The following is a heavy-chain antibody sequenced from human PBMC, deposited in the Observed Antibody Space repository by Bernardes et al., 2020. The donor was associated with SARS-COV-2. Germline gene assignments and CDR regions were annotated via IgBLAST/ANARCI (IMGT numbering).Heavy chain of an antibody. D-gene: IGHD6-13*01. J-gene: IGHJ5*02. CDR3: AGGIAAARA. Sequence: GGSLRLSCAASGFTFSNYWMSWVRQAPGKVLEWVANIKQEGSEKYYVDSVKGRFTISRDNAKNSLYLQMNSLRAEDTAVYYCAGGIAAARAWGQGTLVIVSS. CDR1: GFTFSNYW. CDR2: IKQEGSEK. V-gene: IGHV3-7*04.